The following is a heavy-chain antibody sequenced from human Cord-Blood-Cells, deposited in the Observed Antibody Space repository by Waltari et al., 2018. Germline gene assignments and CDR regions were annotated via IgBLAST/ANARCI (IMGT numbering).Heavy chain of an antibody. D-gene: IGHD6-6*01. V-gene: IGHV3-66*01. J-gene: IGHJ2*01. CDR3: ARGAARRYFDL. CDR1: GFTVSSNY. CDR2: IYSGGST. Sequence: EVQLVESGGGLVQPGGSLRLSCAASGFTVSSNYMSWVRRAPGKGLEWVSVIYSGGSTYYADSVKGRFTIARDNSKNTLYLQMNSLRAEDTAVYYCARGAARRYFDLWGRGTLVTVSS.